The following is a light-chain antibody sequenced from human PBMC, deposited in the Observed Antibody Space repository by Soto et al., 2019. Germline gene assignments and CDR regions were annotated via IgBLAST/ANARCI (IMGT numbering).Light chain of an antibody. J-gene: IGKJ1*01. CDR1: QSVSSNY. CDR3: QQYGRSPAT. CDR2: GAS. V-gene: IGKV3-20*01. Sequence: EIVLTQSPGTLSLSPGERATLSCRASQSVSSNYLAWYQQKPGQAPRLLIFGASSRASGIPDRFSGSGSGTDFTLPISRLEPEDFAVYYCQQYGRSPATFGQGTKVEIK.